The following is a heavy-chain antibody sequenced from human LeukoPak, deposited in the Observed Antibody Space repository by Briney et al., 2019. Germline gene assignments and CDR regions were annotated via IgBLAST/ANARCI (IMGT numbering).Heavy chain of an antibody. V-gene: IGHV1-18*01. Sequence: ASLKLSCKASGYNFGIFGISWVRQAPGQGLEWMGWISADNGNTNYAQYLQGRVTMTTDTSTSTAYVELRSLRSDDTAVYYCARVGVVVPAAWFDPWGQGTLVIVSS. CDR2: ISADNGNT. CDR1: GYNFGIFG. CDR3: ARVGVVVPAAWFDP. J-gene: IGHJ5*02. D-gene: IGHD2-2*01.